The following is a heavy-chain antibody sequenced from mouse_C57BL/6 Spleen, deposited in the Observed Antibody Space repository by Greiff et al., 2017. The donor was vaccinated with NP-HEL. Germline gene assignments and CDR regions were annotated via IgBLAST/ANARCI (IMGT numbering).Heavy chain of an antibody. Sequence: EVQLQQSGPELVKPGASVKIPCKASGYTFTDYNMDWVKQSHGKSLEWIGDINPNNGGTIYNQKFKGKATLTVDKSSSTAYMELRSLTSEDTAVYYCARRDYYGNYDYAMDYWGQGTSVTVSS. CDR3: ARRDYYGNYDYAMDY. CDR1: GYTFTDYN. V-gene: IGHV1-18*01. CDR2: INPNNGGT. J-gene: IGHJ4*01. D-gene: IGHD2-1*01.